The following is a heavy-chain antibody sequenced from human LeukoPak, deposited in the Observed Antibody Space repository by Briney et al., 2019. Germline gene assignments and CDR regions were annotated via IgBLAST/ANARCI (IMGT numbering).Heavy chain of an antibody. J-gene: IGHJ3*01. CDR3: AKDPNGDYLGAFDA. CDR1: GFTFSSYA. CDR2: ISYDGSNK. D-gene: IGHD4-17*01. V-gene: IGHV3-30-3*01. Sequence: PGGSLRLSCAASGFTFSSYAMHWVRQAPGKGLEWVAVISYDGSNKYYADSVKGRFTISRDNSKNTLYLQMNSLRADDTAVYYCAKDPNGDYLGAFDAWGQGTMVTVSS.